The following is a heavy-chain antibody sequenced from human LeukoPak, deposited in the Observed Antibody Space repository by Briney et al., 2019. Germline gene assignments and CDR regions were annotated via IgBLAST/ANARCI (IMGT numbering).Heavy chain of an antibody. Sequence: GRSLRLSCAASGVTFSSYGMHWVRQAPGKGLEWVAVIWYDGSNKYYADSVKGRFTISRDNSKNTLYLQMNSLRAEDTAVYYCARDGVGYYGSGSYYNRYFDYWGQGTLVTVSS. J-gene: IGHJ4*02. D-gene: IGHD3-10*01. CDR2: IWYDGSNK. CDR3: ARDGVGYYGSGSYYNRYFDY. CDR1: GVTFSSYG. V-gene: IGHV3-33*01.